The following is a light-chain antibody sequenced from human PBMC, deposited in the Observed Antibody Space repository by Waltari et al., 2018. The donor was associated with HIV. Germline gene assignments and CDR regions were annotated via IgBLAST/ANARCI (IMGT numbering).Light chain of an antibody. Sequence: QSVLTQPPSASGTLGQGVTISCFGSSPNIGTNTVNWYQHLPGAAPKLIIFRNLQRPSGVPDRFSGSQSGTSAFLTITGLLPGDEATYYCAAWDASLHVVFGGGTQLTVL. CDR1: SPNIGTNT. J-gene: IGLJ2*01. CDR3: AAWDASLHVV. V-gene: IGLV1-44*01. CDR2: RNL.